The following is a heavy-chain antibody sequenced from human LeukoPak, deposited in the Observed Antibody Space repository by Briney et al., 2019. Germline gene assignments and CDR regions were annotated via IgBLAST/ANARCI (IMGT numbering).Heavy chain of an antibody. CDR3: ARGRRPSVERQYTGGWYYFDY. CDR1: GGSISNSSYY. Sequence: SETLSLTCTVSGGSISNSSYYWGWIRPTPGEGLEWIGNMYYSGSTYYNPSLKSRVTISADTSKNQFSLKLSSVTAADTAVYYCARGRRPSVERQYTGGWYYFDYWGQGTLVTVSS. D-gene: IGHD6-19*01. CDR2: MYYSGST. V-gene: IGHV4-39*07. J-gene: IGHJ4*02.